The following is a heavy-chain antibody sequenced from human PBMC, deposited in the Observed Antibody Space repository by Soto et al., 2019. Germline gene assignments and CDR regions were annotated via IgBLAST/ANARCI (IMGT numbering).Heavy chain of an antibody. CDR1: SGSISVTNVF. D-gene: IGHD1-20*01. CDR2: VDYSGTA. Sequence: SETLSLTCTVSSGSISVTNVFWGWVRQPPGKGLEWIGNVDYSGTAYFSPSLATRVTFHVDTSKNQFSLTLYSVTAADTAVYYCARITGRHLDYWGQGILVTSPQ. CDR3: ARITGRHLDY. J-gene: IGHJ4*02. V-gene: IGHV4-39*01.